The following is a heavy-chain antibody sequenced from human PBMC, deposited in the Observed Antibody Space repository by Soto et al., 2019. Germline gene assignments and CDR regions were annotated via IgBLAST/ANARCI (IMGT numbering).Heavy chain of an antibody. CDR2: IYSSGST. CDR1: GYSISSSNW. CDR3: ARDGDGYNY. V-gene: IGHV4-28*03. D-gene: IGHD5-12*01. J-gene: IGHJ4*02. Sequence: PSETLSLTCAVSGYSISSSNWWGWIRQPPGKGLEWIGYIYSSGSTSYNPSLKSRVTISVDTSKNQLSLKLSSVTAADTAVYYCARDGDGYNYWGQGTLVTVSS.